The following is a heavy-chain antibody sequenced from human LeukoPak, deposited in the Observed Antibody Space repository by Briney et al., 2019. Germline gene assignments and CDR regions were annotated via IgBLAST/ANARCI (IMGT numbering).Heavy chain of an antibody. CDR2: INTDGSST. Sequence: PGGSLRLSCAASGFTFSSYWMHWVRQAPGKGLVWVSRINTDGSSTTYADSVKGRFTISRDNAKNTLYLQMNSLRAEDTAVYYCARHDWELKGSDCWGQGTLVTVSS. J-gene: IGHJ4*02. V-gene: IGHV3-74*01. CDR3: ARHDWELKGSDC. CDR1: GFTFSSYW. D-gene: IGHD1-26*01.